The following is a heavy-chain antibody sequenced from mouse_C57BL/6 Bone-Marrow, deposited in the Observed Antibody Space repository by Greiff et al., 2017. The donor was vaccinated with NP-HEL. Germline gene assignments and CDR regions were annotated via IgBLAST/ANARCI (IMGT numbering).Heavy chain of an antibody. CDR3: ARVDGYYPAY. D-gene: IGHD2-3*01. CDR2: INPNNGGT. J-gene: IGHJ3*01. Sequence: VQLQQSGPELVKPGASVKISCKASGYTFTDYYMNWVKQSHGKSLEWIGDINPNNGGTSYNQKFKGKATLTVDKSSSTAYMELRSLTSEDSAGYYCARVDGYYPAYWGQGTLVTVSA. V-gene: IGHV1-26*01. CDR1: GYTFTDYY.